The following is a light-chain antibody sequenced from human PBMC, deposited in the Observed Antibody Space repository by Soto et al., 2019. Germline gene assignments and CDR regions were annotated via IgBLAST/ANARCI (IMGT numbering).Light chain of an antibody. CDR1: QDISNF. CDR3: QQYDNLPYT. Sequence: DIQMTQSPSTLSASVGDRVTITCQASQDISNFLNWYQQKPGQAPKLLIYDVSKLQKGVTSRFSGSGSGTDFTFTISSLQAEDIATYFCQQYDNLPYTFGQGTKVDIK. V-gene: IGKV1-33*01. CDR2: DVS. J-gene: IGKJ2*01.